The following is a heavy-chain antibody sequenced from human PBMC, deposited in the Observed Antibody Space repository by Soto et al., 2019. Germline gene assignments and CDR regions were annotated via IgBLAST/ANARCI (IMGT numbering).Heavy chain of an antibody. Sequence: ASVKVSCKASGYTFTSYDISWVRQAPGQGLEWMGWISAYNGNTNYAQKLQGRVTMTTDTSTSKAYMELRSLRSDDTAVYYCAREVHPYHYYYMDVWGKGTTVTVSS. CDR1: GYTFTSYD. J-gene: IGHJ6*03. V-gene: IGHV1-18*01. D-gene: IGHD1-1*01. CDR3: AREVHPYHYYYMDV. CDR2: ISAYNGNT.